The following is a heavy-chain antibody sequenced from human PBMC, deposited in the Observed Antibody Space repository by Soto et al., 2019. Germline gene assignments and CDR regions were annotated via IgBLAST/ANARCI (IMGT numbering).Heavy chain of an antibody. CDR3: AKDRRADWESYYYYAMDV. V-gene: IGHV1-69*01. J-gene: IGHJ6*02. CDR2: IIPIYGTA. Sequence: QVQLVQSGAEVKKPGSSLKVSCKASGGTFSSFTISWVRQAPGQGLEWMGGIIPIYGTANYAKKFQGRVTITADAYTRTAYIELSSLRSEDTAVYYCAKDRRADWESYYYYAMDVWGQGTTVTVSS. D-gene: IGHD1-26*01. CDR1: GGTFSSFT.